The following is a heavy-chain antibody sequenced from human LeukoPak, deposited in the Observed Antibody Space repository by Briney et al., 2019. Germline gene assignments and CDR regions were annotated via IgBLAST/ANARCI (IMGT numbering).Heavy chain of an antibody. CDR3: AKRSSTSSGYFDL. Sequence: PGGSLRLSCAASGFTVSNKYMTWVRQAPGKGLEWVSVIHKNAITYYADTVKGRFTISRDNSKNTMYLQMNSLRAEDTAIYYCAKRSSTSSGYFDLWGWGTLVTVSS. D-gene: IGHD3-22*01. CDR2: IHKNAIT. V-gene: IGHV3-53*01. J-gene: IGHJ4*02. CDR1: GFTVSNKY.